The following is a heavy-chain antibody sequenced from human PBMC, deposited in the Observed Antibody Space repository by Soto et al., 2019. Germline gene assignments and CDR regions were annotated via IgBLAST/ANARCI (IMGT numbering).Heavy chain of an antibody. D-gene: IGHD2-8*02. V-gene: IGHV1-69*01. J-gene: IGHJ6*02. Sequence: QVQLVQPGAEVKKTWSSVKVSCKASGGTFSIYGFSWVRQAPGQVPEWIGGIIPILTTPNYAQKFQGRVTIVADESTTRVYMELSSLKFEDTAVYYCATSVGIAPTGEDGMDFWGQGTSVTVSS. CDR1: GGTFSIYG. CDR2: IIPILTTP. CDR3: ATSVGIAPTGEDGMDF.